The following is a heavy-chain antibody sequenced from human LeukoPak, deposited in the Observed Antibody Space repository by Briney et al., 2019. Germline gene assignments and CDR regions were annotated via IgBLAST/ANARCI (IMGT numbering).Heavy chain of an antibody. V-gene: IGHV4-34*01. CDR2: INHSGST. Sequence: SETLSLTCAVYGGSSSGYYWSWIRQPPGKGLEWIGEINHSGSTNYNPSLKSRVTISVGTSKNQFSLKLSSVTAANTAVYYCARGPPYSSSWYIYWGQGTLVTVSS. CDR1: GGSSSGYY. J-gene: IGHJ4*02. CDR3: ARGPPYSSSWYIY. D-gene: IGHD6-13*01.